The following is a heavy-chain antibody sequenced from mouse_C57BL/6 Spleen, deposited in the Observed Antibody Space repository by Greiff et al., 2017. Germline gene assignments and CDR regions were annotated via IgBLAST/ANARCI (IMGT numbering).Heavy chain of an antibody. V-gene: IGHV2-3*01. J-gene: IGHJ3*01. Sequence: VHLVESGPGLVAPSQSLSITCTVSGFSLTSYGVSWVRQPPGTGLEWLGVIWGDGSTNSHSALSSKLSISKDNSKSQVFLKLNSRQTDYTATYYCAKGGGFAYWGQGTLVTVSA. CDR2: IWGDGST. CDR1: GFSLTSYG. CDR3: AKGGGFAY.